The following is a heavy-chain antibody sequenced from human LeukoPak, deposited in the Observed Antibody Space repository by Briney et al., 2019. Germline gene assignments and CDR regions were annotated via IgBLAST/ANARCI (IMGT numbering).Heavy chain of an antibody. D-gene: IGHD2-15*01. Sequence: SETLSLTCTVSGGPISTSYFWGWVRQPPGKGLEWIGTTDYSGTTYYNPSLKSRVTISIDTSKNQFSLKLSSVTAPDTAVYYCARHSGGSYVFAFDIWGQGTTVTVSS. CDR2: TDYSGTT. V-gene: IGHV4-39*01. CDR3: ARHSGGSYVFAFDI. CDR1: GGPISTSYF. J-gene: IGHJ3*02.